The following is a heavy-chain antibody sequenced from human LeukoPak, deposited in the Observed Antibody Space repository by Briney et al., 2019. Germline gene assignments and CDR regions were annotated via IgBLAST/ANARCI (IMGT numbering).Heavy chain of an antibody. CDR3: AKAVPGDFGY. CDR1: GFTFSSYA. Sequence: GGSPRLSCAASGFTFSSYAMSWVRQAPWKGLEWVSAISGSGGSTYYADSVKGRFTISRDNSKNTLYQQMNSLRAEDTAVYYCAKAVPGDFGYWGQGTLVTVSS. D-gene: IGHD3-10*01. J-gene: IGHJ4*02. CDR2: ISGSGGST. V-gene: IGHV3-23*01.